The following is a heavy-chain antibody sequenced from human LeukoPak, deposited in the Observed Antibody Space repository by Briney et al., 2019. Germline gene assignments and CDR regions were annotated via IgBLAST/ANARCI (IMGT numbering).Heavy chain of an antibody. D-gene: IGHD2-2*01. CDR3: ATRFSRSPEPAATAHAFDI. CDR1: GYTFTSYG. CDR2: ISAYNGNT. V-gene: IGHV1-18*01. J-gene: IGHJ3*02. Sequence: ASVKVSCKASGYTFTSYGISWVRQAPGQGLEWMGWISAYNGNTNYAQKLQGRVTMTTDTSTSTAYMELRSLRSEDTAVYYCATRFSRSPEPAATAHAFDIWGQGTMVTVSS.